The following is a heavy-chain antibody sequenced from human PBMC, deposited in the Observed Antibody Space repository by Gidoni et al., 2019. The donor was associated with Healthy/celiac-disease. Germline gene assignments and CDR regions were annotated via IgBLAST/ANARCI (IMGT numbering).Heavy chain of an antibody. CDR3: AKDPNWNYGVPADY. CDR2: ISGSGGST. D-gene: IGHD1-7*01. Sequence: EVQLLESGGGLVQPGGSLRLSCAASGFTFSSYAMRWVRQAPGKGLEWVSAISGSGGSTYYADSVKGRFTISRDNSKNTLYLQMNSLRAEDTAVYYCAKDPNWNYGVPADYWGQGTLVTVSS. CDR1: GFTFSSYA. V-gene: IGHV3-23*01. J-gene: IGHJ4*02.